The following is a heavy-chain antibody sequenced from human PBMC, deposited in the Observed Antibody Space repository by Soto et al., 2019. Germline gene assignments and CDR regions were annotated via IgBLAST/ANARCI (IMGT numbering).Heavy chain of an antibody. V-gene: IGHV1-69*13. CDR3: ARDMGIAAARRLYYFDY. CDR2: IIPIFGTA. CDR1: GGTFSSYA. J-gene: IGHJ4*02. Sequence: GASVKVSCKASGGTFSSYAISWVRQAPGQGLEWMGGIIPIFGTANYAQKFQGRVTITADESTSTAYMELSSLRSEDTAVYYCARDMGIAAARRLYYFDYWGQGTLVTVSS. D-gene: IGHD6-13*01.